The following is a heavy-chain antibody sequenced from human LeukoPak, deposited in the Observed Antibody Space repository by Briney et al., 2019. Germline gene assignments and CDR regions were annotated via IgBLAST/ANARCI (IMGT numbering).Heavy chain of an antibody. D-gene: IGHD6-19*01. CDR3: AKDRIAVSLPYYSYMDV. CDR2: IRYDGSNK. V-gene: IGHV3-30*02. Sequence: PGRSLRLSCAASGFTFSSYGMHWVRQAPGKGLEWVAFIRYDGSNKYYADSVKGRFTISRDNSKNTLYLQMNSLRAEDTAVYYCAKDRIAVSLPYYSYMDVWGKGTTVTVSS. CDR1: GFTFSSYG. J-gene: IGHJ6*03.